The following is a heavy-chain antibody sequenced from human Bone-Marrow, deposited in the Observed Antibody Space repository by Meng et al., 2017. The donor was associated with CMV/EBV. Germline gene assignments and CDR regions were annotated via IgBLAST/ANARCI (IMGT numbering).Heavy chain of an antibody. V-gene: IGHV3-11*04. Sequence: GGSLRLSCAASGFIFSDYYMNWVRQAPGKGLEWVSYISNSGSTIYYADSVKGRFTISRDNAKNSLYLQMNSLRAEDTAVYYCARDWGIVVVTGMDVWGQGNTVTVSS. J-gene: IGHJ6*02. CDR3: ARDWGIVVVTGMDV. CDR2: ISNSGSTI. D-gene: IGHD3-22*01. CDR1: GFIFSDYY.